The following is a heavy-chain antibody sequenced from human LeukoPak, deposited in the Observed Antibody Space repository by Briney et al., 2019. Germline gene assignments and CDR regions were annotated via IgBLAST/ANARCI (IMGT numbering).Heavy chain of an antibody. CDR2: IKQDGSDK. J-gene: IGHJ4*02. CDR1: GFTFSTYW. CDR3: AKSSPPPLRY. Sequence: GGSLRLSCAASGFTFSTYWMSWVRQAPGKGLEWVANIKQDGSDKYYVDSVKGRFTISRDNAKNTLYLQMNSLRAEDTAVYYCAKSSPPPLRYWGQGTLVTVSS. V-gene: IGHV3-7*03.